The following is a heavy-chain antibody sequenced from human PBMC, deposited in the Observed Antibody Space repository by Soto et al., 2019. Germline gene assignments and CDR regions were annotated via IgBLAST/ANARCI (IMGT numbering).Heavy chain of an antibody. CDR1: GFTFSSYA. CDR2: ISYDGSNK. CDR3: ARASDYGDYTLSSYYFDY. D-gene: IGHD4-17*01. V-gene: IGHV3-30-3*01. J-gene: IGHJ4*02. Sequence: QVQLVESGGGVVQPGRSLRLSCAASGFTFSSYAMHWVRQAPGKGLEWVAVISYDGSNKYYADSVKGRFTISRDNSKNTLYLQMNSLRAEDTAVYYCARASDYGDYTLSSYYFDYWGQGTLVTVSS.